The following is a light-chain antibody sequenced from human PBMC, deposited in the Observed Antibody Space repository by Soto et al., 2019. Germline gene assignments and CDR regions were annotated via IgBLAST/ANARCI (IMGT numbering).Light chain of an antibody. CDR2: GAS. J-gene: IGKJ1*01. CDR1: QTVSSNY. Sequence: EIVLTHSPGTLSLSPGEKATLSCTPSQTVSSNYLAWYQQRPGQAPRLIIYGASSRATGIPDRFSGSGSGTDFTLTISRLEPEDFAVYYCQQYGSSPRTFGQGTKVDIK. V-gene: IGKV3-20*01. CDR3: QQYGSSPRT.